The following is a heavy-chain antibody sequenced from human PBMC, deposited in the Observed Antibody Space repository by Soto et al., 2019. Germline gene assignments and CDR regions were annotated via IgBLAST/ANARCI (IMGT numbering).Heavy chain of an antibody. J-gene: IGHJ4*02. D-gene: IGHD3-22*01. V-gene: IGHV3-21*01. CDR1: GFTFSSYS. Sequence: GGSLRLSCAASGFTFSSYSMNWVRQAPGKGLEWVAAISNGGSYKYYADSVKGRFTISRDNSKNSLYLQMNSLRAEDTAVYYCARNYYDSSGYWPGDYWGQGTLVTVSS. CDR3: ARNYYDSSGYWPGDY. CDR2: ISNGGSYK.